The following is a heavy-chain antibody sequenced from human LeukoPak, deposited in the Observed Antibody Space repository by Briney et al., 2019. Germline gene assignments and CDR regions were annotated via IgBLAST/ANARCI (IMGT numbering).Heavy chain of an antibody. CDR2: IYYSGST. D-gene: IGHD6-19*01. J-gene: IGHJ4*02. Sequence: PSETLSLTCTVSGGSISSGDYYWSWIRQPPGKGLEWIGYIYYSGSTYYNPSLKSRVTISVDTSKNQFSLKLSSVTAADTAVYYCARGDHDSSGWYWAFDYWGQGTLVTVSS. V-gene: IGHV4-30-4*02. CDR3: ARGDHDSSGWYWAFDY. CDR1: GGSISSGDYY.